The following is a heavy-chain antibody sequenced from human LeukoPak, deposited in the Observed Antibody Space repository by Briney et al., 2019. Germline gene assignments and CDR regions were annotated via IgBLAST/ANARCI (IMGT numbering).Heavy chain of an antibody. CDR3: ARDQFYCSNTSCYTNYGMDV. V-gene: IGHV3-53*01. Sequence: GGSLRLSCAASGFTVSSNYMSWVRQAPGKGLEWVSVIYSGGSTYYADSVKGRFTISRDNSKNTLYLQMNSLRAEDTAVYYCARDQFYCSNTSCYTNYGMDVWGQGTTVTVSS. J-gene: IGHJ6*02. CDR2: IYSGGST. D-gene: IGHD2-2*02. CDR1: GFTVSSNY.